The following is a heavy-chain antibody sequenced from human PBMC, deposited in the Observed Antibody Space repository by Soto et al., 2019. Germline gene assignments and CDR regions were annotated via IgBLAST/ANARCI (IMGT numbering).Heavy chain of an antibody. V-gene: IGHV1-3*01. D-gene: IGHD5-12*01. CDR1: RYTLPSCA. J-gene: IGHJ5*02. CDR2: INAGNGNT. Sequence: ASVKVSCKASRYTLPSCAIQWVRQAPGQRLEWMGCINAGNGNTKYSQKLQGRVTITRDTSASTAYMERRSLRPEDTAVYYCERGPRSGYVSWFYPWGQGTLVTVSS. CDR3: ERGPRSGYVSWFYP.